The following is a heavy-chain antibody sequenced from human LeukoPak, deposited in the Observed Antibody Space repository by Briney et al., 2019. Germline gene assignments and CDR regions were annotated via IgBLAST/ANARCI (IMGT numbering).Heavy chain of an antibody. CDR2: IAEDGSNE. Sequence: GGSLRLSCAASGFSFSSYSMNWVRQAPGKGLEWVAFIAEDGSNEKYTDSVKGRFTISRDNSNNTLYLRMNSLRAEDTGVYYCAKDRETTSSGTFDYWGQGTLVTVSP. CDR1: GFSFSSYS. V-gene: IGHV3-30*18. J-gene: IGHJ4*02. D-gene: IGHD1-1*01. CDR3: AKDRETTSSGTFDY.